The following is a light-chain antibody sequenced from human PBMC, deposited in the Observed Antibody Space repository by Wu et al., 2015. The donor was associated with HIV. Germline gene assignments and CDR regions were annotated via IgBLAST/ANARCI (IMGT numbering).Light chain of an antibody. Sequence: EVVLTQSPAFLSVSPGERVTLSCRASQSVKNNLAWYQQKPGQAPRLLIYGVSTRATGIPARFSGSGFATDFTLTISSLESEDFAVYYCQQYQQWPPITFGGGTKVEI. CDR3: QQYQQWPPIT. J-gene: IGKJ4*01. V-gene: IGKV3-15*01. CDR1: QSVKNN. CDR2: GVS.